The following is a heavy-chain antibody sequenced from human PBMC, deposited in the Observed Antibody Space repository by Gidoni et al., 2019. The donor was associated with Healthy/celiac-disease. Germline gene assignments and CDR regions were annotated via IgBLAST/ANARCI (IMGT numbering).Heavy chain of an antibody. D-gene: IGHD2-2*02. CDR2: INHSGST. Sequence: QVQLQQWGAGLLKPSETLSLTCAVYGGSFSGYYWSWIRQPPGKGLEWIGEINHSGSTNYNPSLKSRVTISVDTSKNQFSLKLSSVTAADTAVYYCAGGLGVVPAAIGLGIAAANQYWDQGTLVTVSS. CDR3: AGGLGVVPAAIGLGIAAANQY. J-gene: IGHJ4*02. V-gene: IGHV4-34*01. CDR1: GGSFSGYY.